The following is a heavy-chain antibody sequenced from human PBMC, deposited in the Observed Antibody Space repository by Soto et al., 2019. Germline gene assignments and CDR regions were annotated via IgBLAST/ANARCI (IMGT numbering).Heavy chain of an antibody. Sequence: GESLKISCKGSGYSFTSYWISWVRQMPGKGLEWMGRIDPSDSYTNYSPSFQGHVTISADKSISTAYLQWSSLKASDTAMYYCARDRHLTGYYTISYYYYGMDVRGQGTTVTVSS. D-gene: IGHD3-9*01. J-gene: IGHJ6*02. CDR2: IDPSDSYT. CDR1: GYSFTSYW. V-gene: IGHV5-10-1*01. CDR3: ARDRHLTGYYTISYYYYGMDV.